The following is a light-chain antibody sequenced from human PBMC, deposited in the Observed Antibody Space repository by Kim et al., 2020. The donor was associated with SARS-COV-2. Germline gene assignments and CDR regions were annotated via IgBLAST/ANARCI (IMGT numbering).Light chain of an antibody. Sequence: GEPASISCSSSQSLLHSNGYNFLDWFLERPGQSPQLLIYWCSNRASGVRDRFRGSGTGTDFTLKISRVEAEYVGVYYCMQALQTITFGQGTRLEI. CDR3: MQALQTIT. CDR2: WCS. V-gene: IGKV2-28*01. CDR1: QSLLHSNGYNF. J-gene: IGKJ5*01.